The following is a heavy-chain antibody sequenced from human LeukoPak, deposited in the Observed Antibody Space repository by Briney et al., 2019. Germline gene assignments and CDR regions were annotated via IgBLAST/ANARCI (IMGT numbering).Heavy chain of an antibody. V-gene: IGHV3-7*01. Sequence: GGSLGLSCAASGFTFSSYWMSWVRQAPGKGLEWVANIKQDGSEKYYVDSVKGRFTISRDNAKNSLYLQMNSLRAEDTAVYYCARDPRSAMVRGVKKNWFDPWGQGTLVTVSS. J-gene: IGHJ5*02. D-gene: IGHD3-10*01. CDR1: GFTFSSYW. CDR3: ARDPRSAMVRGVKKNWFDP. CDR2: IKQDGSEK.